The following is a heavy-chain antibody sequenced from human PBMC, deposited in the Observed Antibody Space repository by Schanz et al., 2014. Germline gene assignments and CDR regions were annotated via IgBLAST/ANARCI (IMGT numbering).Heavy chain of an antibody. V-gene: IGHV3-23*01. D-gene: IGHD4-17*01. CDR2: ISGSGGST. Sequence: EGQLLDSGGGLVQPGGSLRLSCAASGFTFSTYAMSWVRQAPGKGLEWVSAISGSGGSTYYADSVKGRFTISRDNSKNTLYLQMNSLRAEDTAVYYCARPRFDYGEVDYWGQGTLVTVSS. CDR3: ARPRFDYGEVDY. CDR1: GFTFSTYA. J-gene: IGHJ4*02.